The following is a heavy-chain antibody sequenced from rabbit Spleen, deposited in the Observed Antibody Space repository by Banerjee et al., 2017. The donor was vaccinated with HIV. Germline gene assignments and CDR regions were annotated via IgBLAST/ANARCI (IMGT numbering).Heavy chain of an antibody. CDR3: ARDTGTSFSTYGMDL. Sequence: QQLVESGGGLVKPGASLTLTCKASAFSFSRGYDMCWVRQAPGKGLEWIACINIVTGKTVYASWAKGRFIMSRTSSTTVTLQMTSLTAADTATYFCARDTGTSFSTYGMDLWGPGTLVTVS. V-gene: IGHV1S40*01. CDR1: AFSFSRGYD. D-gene: IGHD7-1*01. CDR2: INIVTGKT. J-gene: IGHJ6*01.